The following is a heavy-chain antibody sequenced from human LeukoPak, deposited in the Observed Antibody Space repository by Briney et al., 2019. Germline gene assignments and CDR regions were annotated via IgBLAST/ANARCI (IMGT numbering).Heavy chain of an antibody. CDR2: IYSGGNT. CDR1: GFTVSSNY. J-gene: IGHJ6*03. CDR3: ATSKDGYNWPGAYYYYMDV. D-gene: IGHD5-24*01. V-gene: IGHV3-53*01. Sequence: GGSLRLSCAASGFTVSSNYMSWVRQAPGKGLEWVSLIYSGGNTYYADSAKGRFTISRDNSKSTLYLQMNSLRAEDTAVYYCATSKDGYNWPGAYYYYMDVWGKGTTVTISS.